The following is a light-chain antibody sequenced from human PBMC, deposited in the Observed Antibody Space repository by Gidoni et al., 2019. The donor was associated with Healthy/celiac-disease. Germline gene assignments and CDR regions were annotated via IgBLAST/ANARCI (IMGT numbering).Light chain of an antibody. CDR3: SSYTSSSTLYV. Sequence: QSALTQPASVSGSPGQSITISCTGTSSDVGGYNYVSWYQQHPGKAPKLMIYEVSNRPSGVSNRFSGSKSGNTASLTISGLQAEDAAAYYCSSYTSSSTLYVFGTGTKVTV. CDR2: EVS. V-gene: IGLV2-14*01. J-gene: IGLJ1*01. CDR1: SSDVGGYNY.